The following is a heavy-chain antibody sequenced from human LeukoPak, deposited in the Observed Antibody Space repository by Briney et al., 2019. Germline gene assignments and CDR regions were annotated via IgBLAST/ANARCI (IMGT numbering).Heavy chain of an antibody. J-gene: IGHJ4*02. V-gene: IGHV4-39*01. CDR2: IYYSGST. Sequence: PSETLSLTCIVSGGSISSGGHYWGWIRQPPGKGLEWIGSIYYSGSTYYNPSLNSRVTIFIDMSKNQFSLKLSSVTATDTAVYYCARLFLYWGQGTLVTVSS. CDR1: GGSISSGGHY. D-gene: IGHD2/OR15-2a*01. CDR3: ARLFLY.